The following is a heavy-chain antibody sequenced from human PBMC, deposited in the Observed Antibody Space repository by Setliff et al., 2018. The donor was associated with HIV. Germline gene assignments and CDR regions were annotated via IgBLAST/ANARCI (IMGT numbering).Heavy chain of an antibody. CDR1: GFTFGDYA. CDR2: IRSEAYGGTR. D-gene: IGHD3-10*01. CDR3: GRAKSWYYYMDV. J-gene: IGHJ6*03. V-gene: IGHV3-49*04. Sequence: GGSLRLSCTAPGFTFGDYALSWVRQAPGKGLEWVGFIRSEAYGGTREYAASVKGRFTISRDDSKSIAYLQMNSLKAEDTAVYYCGRAKSWYYYMDVWGKGTTVTVSS.